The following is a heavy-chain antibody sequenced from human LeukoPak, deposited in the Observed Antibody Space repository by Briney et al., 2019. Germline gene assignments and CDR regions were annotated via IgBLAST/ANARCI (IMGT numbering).Heavy chain of an antibody. CDR1: GYTFTSYY. Sequence: ASVKVSCKASGYTFTSYYMHWVRQAPGQGLEWMGIINPSGGSTSYAQKFQGRVTMTRDMSTSTVYMELGSLRSEDTAVYYCAIIAVAGKFDFWGQGTLVTVSS. CDR3: AIIAVAGKFDF. CDR2: INPSGGST. D-gene: IGHD6-19*01. V-gene: IGHV1-46*01. J-gene: IGHJ4*02.